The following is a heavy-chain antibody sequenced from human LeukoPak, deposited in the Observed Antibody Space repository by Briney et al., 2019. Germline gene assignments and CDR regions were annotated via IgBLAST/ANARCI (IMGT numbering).Heavy chain of an antibody. Sequence: SETLSLTCAVYGGSFSGYYWSWIRQPPGRGLEWIGEINHSGSTNFNPSLKNGLTITVDTSTNQFSLKLSCVTAADTAVYYFARQLYVWGLSAFDFWGQGTMVTVSS. CDR3: ARQLYVWGLSAFDF. D-gene: IGHD7-27*01. CDR1: GGSFSGYY. J-gene: IGHJ3*01. CDR2: INHSGST. V-gene: IGHV4-34*01.